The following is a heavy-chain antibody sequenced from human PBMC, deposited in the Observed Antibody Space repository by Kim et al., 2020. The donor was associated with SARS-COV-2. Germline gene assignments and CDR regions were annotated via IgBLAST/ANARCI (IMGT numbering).Heavy chain of an antibody. CDR1: GYTFTSYG. CDR2: ISAYNGNT. J-gene: IGHJ6*02. V-gene: IGHV1-18*01. CDR3: ARVPEYVLLWFGEPEGHLYYGMDV. Sequence: ASVKVSCKASGYTFTSYGISWVRQAPGQGLEWMGWISAYNGNTNYAQKLQGRVTMTTDTSTSTAYMELRSLRSDDTAVYYCARVPEYVLLWFGEPEGHLYYGMDVWGQGTTVTVSS. D-gene: IGHD3-10*01.